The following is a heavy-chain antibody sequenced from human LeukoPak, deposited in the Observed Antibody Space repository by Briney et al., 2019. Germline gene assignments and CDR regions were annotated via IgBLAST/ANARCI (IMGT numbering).Heavy chain of an antibody. CDR3: AREDDTGRYMGDDAFDI. Sequence: ASVKVSCKASGYTFTNYGISWVRQAPGQGLEWMGWMSASNGNTNYQHKFRGRLTITADIPTSTVYMELSSLRSEDTAVYYCAREDDTGRYMGDDAFDIWGQGTMVTVSS. J-gene: IGHJ3*02. V-gene: IGHV1-18*01. CDR2: MSASNGNT. CDR1: GYTFTNYG. D-gene: IGHD1-26*01.